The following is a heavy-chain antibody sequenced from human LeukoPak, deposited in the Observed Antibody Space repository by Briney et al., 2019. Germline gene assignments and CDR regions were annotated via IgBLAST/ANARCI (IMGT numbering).Heavy chain of an antibody. CDR3: ASDGAYGSGNSYAKFDY. J-gene: IGHJ4*02. Sequence: SETVSLTCTVSGGSISSGGYYWSWIRQPPGKGLEWIGCIYHSGNTWYNPSLKSRVTISVDTSKNQFSLKLSSVAAADTAVYYCASDGAYGSGNSYAKFDYWGQGTLVTVSS. D-gene: IGHD3-10*01. V-gene: IGHV4-30-2*01. CDR2: IYHSGNT. CDR1: GGSISSGGYY.